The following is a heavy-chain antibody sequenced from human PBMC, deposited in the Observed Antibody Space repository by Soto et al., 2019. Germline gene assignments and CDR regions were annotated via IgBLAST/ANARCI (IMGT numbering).Heavy chain of an antibody. J-gene: IGHJ4*02. CDR1: GGTFSSFA. Sequence: QVQLVQSGAEVKKPGSSVKVSCKASGGTFSSFAISWVRQAPGQGLEGMGGIIPIFGTTNYAQKFQGRVTITADESTSTAYMEVTTLRSEDTAVYYCARDRDHTYDYWGQGTLVTVSS. CDR2: IIPIFGTT. CDR3: ARDRDHTYDY. V-gene: IGHV1-69*01.